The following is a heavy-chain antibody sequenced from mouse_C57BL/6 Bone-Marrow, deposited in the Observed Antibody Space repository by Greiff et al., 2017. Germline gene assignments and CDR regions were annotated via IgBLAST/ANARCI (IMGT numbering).Heavy chain of an antibody. CDR1: GYTFTDYY. D-gene: IGHD1-1*01. CDR2: INPNNGGT. V-gene: IGHV1-26*01. CDR3: ARSSGSRGNFDY. Sequence: VQLQQSGPELVKPGASVKISCKASGYTFTDYYMNWVKQSHGKSLEWIGDINPNNGGTSYNQKFKGKATLTVDKSSSTAYMERRSLTSEDSAVYYCARSSGSRGNFDYWGQGTTLTVSS. J-gene: IGHJ2*01.